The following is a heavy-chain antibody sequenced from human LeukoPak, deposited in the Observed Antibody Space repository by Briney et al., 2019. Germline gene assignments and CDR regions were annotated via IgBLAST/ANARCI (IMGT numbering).Heavy chain of an antibody. J-gene: IGHJ4*02. Sequence: GGSLRLSCAASGFTFSNYWMHWVRQAPGKGLVWVSRINSDGSITSYADSVEGRFTISRDNAENTLYLQMNSLRAEDTAVYYCARGRVGPTLFDYWGQGTLVTVSS. D-gene: IGHD1-26*01. CDR2: INSDGSIT. CDR3: ARGRVGPTLFDY. CDR1: GFTFSNYW. V-gene: IGHV3-74*01.